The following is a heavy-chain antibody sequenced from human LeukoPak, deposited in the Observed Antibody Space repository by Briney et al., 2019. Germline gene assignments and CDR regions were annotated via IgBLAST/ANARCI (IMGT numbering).Heavy chain of an antibody. D-gene: IGHD6-6*01. V-gene: IGHV4-61*02. CDR3: AREPIRPPRYYYYMDV. J-gene: IGHJ6*03. CDR2: IYTSGST. CDR1: GGSISSGSYY. Sequence: TSQTLSLTCTVSGGSISSGSYYWSWIRQPAGKGLEWIRRIYTSGSTNYNPSLKSRVTISVDTSKNQFSLKLSSVTAADTAVYYCAREPIRPPRYYYYMDVWGKGTTVTVSS.